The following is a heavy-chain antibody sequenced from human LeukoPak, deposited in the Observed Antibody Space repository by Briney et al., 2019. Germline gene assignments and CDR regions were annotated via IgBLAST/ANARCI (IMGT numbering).Heavy chain of an antibody. CDR2: ISGSGGST. D-gene: IGHD3-22*01. V-gene: IGHV3-23*01. Sequence: GGSLRLSCAASGFTFSSYAMSWVRQAPGKGLEWVSAISGSGGSTYYADSVKGRFTISRDNSKNTLYLQMNSLRAEDTAIYYCARAHYSDSSGYYSPFDYWGQGTLVTVSS. CDR3: ARAHYSDSSGYYSPFDY. CDR1: GFTFSSYA. J-gene: IGHJ4*02.